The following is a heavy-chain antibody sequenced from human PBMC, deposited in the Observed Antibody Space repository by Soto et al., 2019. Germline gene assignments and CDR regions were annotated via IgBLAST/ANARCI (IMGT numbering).Heavy chain of an antibody. D-gene: IGHD3-22*01. V-gene: IGHV3-11*05. CDR1: GFTFSDYY. Sequence: PGGSLRLSCAASGFTFSDYYMSWMRQAPGKGLEWVSYITSSSSYTIYADSVRGRFTISRDNAKNSLFLQMNSLRAEDTAVYYCARADHYDTSGYWKWGQGTLVTVSS. J-gene: IGHJ4*02. CDR3: ARADHYDTSGYWK. CDR2: ITSSSSYT.